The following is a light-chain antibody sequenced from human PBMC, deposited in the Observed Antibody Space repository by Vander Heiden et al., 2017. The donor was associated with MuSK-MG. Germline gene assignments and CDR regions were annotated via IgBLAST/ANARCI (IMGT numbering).Light chain of an antibody. CDR1: QSINNY. CDR3: QQSYIPPLT. CDR2: SAS. J-gene: IGKJ4*01. V-gene: IGKV1-39*01. Sequence: DIQMTQSPSPLSASVGDRVSITCRASQSINNYLNWYQQKPGKAPKLLIYSASTLESGVPSRFSSSGFGTDFTLTISSLQPEDFATYYCQQSYIPPLTFGGGTTVEIK.